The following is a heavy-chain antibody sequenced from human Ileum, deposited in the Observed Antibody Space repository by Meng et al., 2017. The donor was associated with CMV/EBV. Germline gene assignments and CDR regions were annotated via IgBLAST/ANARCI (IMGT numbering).Heavy chain of an antibody. Sequence: GESLKISCGAPGFIFSAYWMSWIRQAPGKGLEWVANIHQDGIEKYHMGSVEGRFTISRDNTRNLLYLQMNSLRAEDTAVYYCAKDVRGGSGSYYPNLAIDYWGQGTLVTVSS. CDR3: AKDVRGGSGSYYPNLAIDY. J-gene: IGHJ4*02. D-gene: IGHD1-26*01. V-gene: IGHV3-7*01. CDR2: IHQDGIEK. CDR1: GFIFSAYW.